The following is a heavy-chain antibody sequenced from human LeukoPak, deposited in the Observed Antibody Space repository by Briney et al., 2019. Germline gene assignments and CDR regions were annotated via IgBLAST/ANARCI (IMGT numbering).Heavy chain of an antibody. J-gene: IGHJ4*02. Sequence: PGGSLRLSCAASGFTFSSYGMHWVRQAPGKGLEWVAVISYDGSNKYYADSVKGRFTISRDNSKNTLYLQMNSLRAEDTAVYYCAKTIGSYPPYYFDYWGQGTLVTVSS. CDR2: ISYDGSNK. V-gene: IGHV3-30*18. D-gene: IGHD1-26*01. CDR3: AKTIGSYPPYYFDY. CDR1: GFTFSSYG.